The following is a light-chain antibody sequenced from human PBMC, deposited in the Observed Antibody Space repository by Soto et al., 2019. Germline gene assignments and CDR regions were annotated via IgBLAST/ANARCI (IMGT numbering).Light chain of an antibody. J-gene: IGKJ1*01. CDR2: GAS. CDR1: QSISSN. CDR3: QQYNNWPRT. V-gene: IGKV3-15*01. Sequence: EIVMTQSPATLSVSPGERATLSCRASQSISSNLVWYQQKFGQAPRLLIYGASTRATGIPARFSGSGSGTEFTLTISSLPSEDFAVYYCQQYNNWPRTFGQGTKVEVK.